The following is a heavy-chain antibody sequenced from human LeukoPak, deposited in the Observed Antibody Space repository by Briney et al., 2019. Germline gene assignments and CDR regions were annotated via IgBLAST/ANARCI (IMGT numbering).Heavy chain of an antibody. CDR3: ARDSTIYGSGGPHDFDY. V-gene: IGHV3-33*01. D-gene: IGHD3-10*01. Sequence: PGRSLRLSCAASGFTFSSYGMHWVRQAPGKGLEWVAVIWYDGSNKYYADSVKGRFTISRDNSKNTLYLQMNSLRAEDTAVYYCARDSTIYGSGGPHDFDYWGQGTLVTVSS. CDR2: IWYDGSNK. CDR1: GFTFSSYG. J-gene: IGHJ4*02.